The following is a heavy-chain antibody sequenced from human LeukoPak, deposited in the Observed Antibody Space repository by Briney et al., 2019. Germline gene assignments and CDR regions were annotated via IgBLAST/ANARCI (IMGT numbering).Heavy chain of an antibody. J-gene: IGHJ4*02. CDR2: IKSKTDGGTT. Sequence: PGGSLRLSCAASGFTFSDYYMSWIRQAPGKGLEWVGRIKSKTDGGTTDYAAPVKGRFTISRDDSKNTLYLQMNSLKTEDTAVYYCTTDPLPASYCGGDCYSGFYWGQGTLVTVSS. CDR1: GFTFSDYY. V-gene: IGHV3-15*01. D-gene: IGHD2-21*02. CDR3: TTDPLPASYCGGDCYSGFY.